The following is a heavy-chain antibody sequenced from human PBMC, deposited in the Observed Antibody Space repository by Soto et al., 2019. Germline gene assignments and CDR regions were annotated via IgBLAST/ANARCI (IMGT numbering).Heavy chain of an antibody. J-gene: IGHJ6*02. D-gene: IGHD4-17*01. CDR3: AKEPAYGDEHYYGMDV. CDR2: ISGSGGST. CDR1: GFTFSSYA. Sequence: GGSLRLSCAASGFTFSSYAMSWVRQAPGKGLEWVSAISGSGGSTYYADSVKGRFTISRDNSKNTLYLQMNSLRAEDTAVYYCAKEPAYGDEHYYGMDVWGQGTTVTVSS. V-gene: IGHV3-23*01.